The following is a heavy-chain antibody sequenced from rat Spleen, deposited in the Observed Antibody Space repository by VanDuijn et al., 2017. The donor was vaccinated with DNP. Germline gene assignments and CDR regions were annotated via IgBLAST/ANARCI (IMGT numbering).Heavy chain of an antibody. CDR3: ARHKNWYFDF. J-gene: IGHJ1*01. Sequence: QVQLKESGPGLVQPSQTLSLTCTVSGFSLTTYTISWVRQPPGKGLEWIAAISNSGITYYNSALRSRLSISRDTSKSQVFLKMNSLQPEDTGTYYCARHKNWYFDFWGPGTMVTVSS. V-gene: IGHV2-6*01. CDR2: ISNSGIT. CDR1: GFSLTTYT.